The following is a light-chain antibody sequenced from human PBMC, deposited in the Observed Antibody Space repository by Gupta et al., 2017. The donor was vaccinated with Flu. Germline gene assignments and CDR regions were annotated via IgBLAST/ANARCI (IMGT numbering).Light chain of an antibody. CDR3: QQDGYSPMT. Sequence: EIVLTQSPDTLSLSPGERATLSCRASQSVYSNYLAWYQQKPGQSPRLLIYGASTRATDIPDRFSGSGSGAXFTLTIXRLEPEDFAVYYCQQDGYSPMTFGXGTKVEIK. J-gene: IGKJ1*01. CDR2: GAS. V-gene: IGKV3-20*01. CDR1: QSVYSNY.